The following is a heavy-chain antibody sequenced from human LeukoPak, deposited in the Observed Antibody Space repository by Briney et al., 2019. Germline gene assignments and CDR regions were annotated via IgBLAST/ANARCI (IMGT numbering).Heavy chain of an antibody. J-gene: IGHJ5*02. CDR2: IGGGGVTT. CDR3: TKGGDSSGNPSS. CDR1: GFTFNNYA. V-gene: IGHV3-23*01. D-gene: IGHD2-21*01. Sequence: GGSLRLSCAASGFTFNNYAMNWVRQAPGKGLEWVSSIGGGGVTTIYAESVQGRFTVSRDNSKKTVYLQMNSLRAEDTAIYYCTKGGDSSGNPSSWGQGTLVIVSS.